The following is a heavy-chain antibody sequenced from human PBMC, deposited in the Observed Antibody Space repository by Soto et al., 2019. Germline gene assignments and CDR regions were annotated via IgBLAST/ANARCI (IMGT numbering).Heavy chain of an antibody. CDR1: GFTFSSYA. CDR3: AKVRRFGELRSLY. J-gene: IGHJ4*02. CDR2: IGVSGDTT. V-gene: IGHV3-23*01. D-gene: IGHD3-10*01. Sequence: EVQLLESGGGLVQPGGSLRLSCAASGFTFSSYAMSWVRQAPRKGLEWVSAIGVSGDTTYYADSVKGRFTISRDNSKNTLYLQMGSLRAEETAVYDCAKVRRFGELRSLYWGQGTLVTVSS.